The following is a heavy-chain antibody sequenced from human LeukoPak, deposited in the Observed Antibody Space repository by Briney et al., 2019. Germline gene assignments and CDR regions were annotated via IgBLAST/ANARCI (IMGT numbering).Heavy chain of an antibody. Sequence: GASVKVSCKASGYTFTGYYMHWVRQAPGQGLEWMGWINPNSGGTNYAQKFQGRVTMTRDTSISTAYMELRSLRSDDSAVYYCARDLENSSGWDLDYWGQGTLVTVSS. V-gene: IGHV1-2*02. J-gene: IGHJ4*02. CDR3: ARDLENSSGWDLDY. D-gene: IGHD6-19*01. CDR2: INPNSGGT. CDR1: GYTFTGYY.